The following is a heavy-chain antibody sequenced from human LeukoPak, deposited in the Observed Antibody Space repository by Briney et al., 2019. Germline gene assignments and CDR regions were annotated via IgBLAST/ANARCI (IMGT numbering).Heavy chain of an antibody. CDR1: GFTVSSNY. J-gene: IGHJ4*02. V-gene: IGHV3-66*01. Sequence: GGSLRLSCAASGFTVSSNYMSWVRQAPGKGLEWVSVIYSGGSTYYADSVKGRFTISRENSKNTLYLQMNSLRAEDTAVYYCARDNDSRFFDYWGQGTLVTVSS. CDR2: IYSGGST. CDR3: ARDNDSRFFDY. D-gene: IGHD3-22*01.